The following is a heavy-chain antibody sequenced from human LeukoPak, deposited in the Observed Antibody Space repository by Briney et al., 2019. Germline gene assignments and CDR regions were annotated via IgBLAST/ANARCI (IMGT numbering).Heavy chain of an antibody. J-gene: IGHJ5*02. CDR2: IKQDGSEK. CDR1: GFTFSSYW. V-gene: IGHV3-7*01. Sequence: GGSLRLSCAASGFTFSSYWMSWVRQAPGKGLEWVANIKQDGSEKYYVDSVKGRFTISRDKAKNSLYLQMNSLRAEDTAVYYCARVMVAATNWFDPWGQGTLVTVSS. D-gene: IGHD2-15*01. CDR3: ARVMVAATNWFDP.